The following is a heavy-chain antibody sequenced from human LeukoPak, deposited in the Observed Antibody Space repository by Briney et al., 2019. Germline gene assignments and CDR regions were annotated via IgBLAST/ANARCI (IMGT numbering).Heavy chain of an antibody. Sequence: ASVKVSCKTSGHTFTGYYLHWVRQAPGQGLEWMGWTNPNTGVTMYAQDFQGRVTMARDTSISTAYMELSRLRSDDTAVYYCARDYLKYQLLLGWFDPWGQGTLVTVSS. CDR2: TNPNTGVT. J-gene: IGHJ5*02. D-gene: IGHD2-2*01. CDR3: ARDYLKYQLLLGWFDP. V-gene: IGHV1-2*02. CDR1: GHTFTGYY.